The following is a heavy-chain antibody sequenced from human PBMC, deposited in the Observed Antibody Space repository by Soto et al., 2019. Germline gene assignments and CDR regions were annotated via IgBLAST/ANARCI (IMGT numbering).Heavy chain of an antibody. V-gene: IGHV1-2*04. CDR3: ARGYWTGSYDFDY. Sequence: ASVKVSCKASGYTFTGYYMHWVRQAPGQGLEWMGWINPNSGGTNYAQTFQGWVTMTRDTSIRTAYMELSRLRSDATDVYYCARGYWTGSYDFDYWGQGTLVTVSS. J-gene: IGHJ4*02. D-gene: IGHD1-26*01. CDR2: INPNSGGT. CDR1: GYTFTGYY.